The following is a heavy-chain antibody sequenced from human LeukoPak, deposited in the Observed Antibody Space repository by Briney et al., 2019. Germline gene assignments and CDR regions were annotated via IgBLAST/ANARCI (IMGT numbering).Heavy chain of an antibody. J-gene: IGHJ4*02. CDR2: ISTGSSTI. CDR1: RFTFSSYS. Sequence: PGGSLRLSCTASRFTFSSYSMNWVRQAPGKGLEWVSYISTGSSTIYYADSVKGRFTISRDNAKNSLYLQMYSLRAEDTAVYYCARYCTSISCYENGDYWGQGTLVTVSS. V-gene: IGHV3-48*01. D-gene: IGHD2-2*01. CDR3: ARYCTSISCYENGDY.